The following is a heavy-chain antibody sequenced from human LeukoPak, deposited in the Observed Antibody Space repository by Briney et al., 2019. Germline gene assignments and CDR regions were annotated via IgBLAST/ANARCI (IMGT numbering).Heavy chain of an antibody. D-gene: IGHD4-17*01. CDR3: ARGLWDNGDRFDY. J-gene: IGHJ4*02. CDR2: INHSGST. Sequence: PSETLSLTCAVYGGSFGGYYWSWIREPPGKGMEWIGEINHSGSTNYNPSLKSRVTISLDTSKNQISLRLNSVTAADTAVYYCARGLWDNGDRFDYWGQGTLVPVSS. CDR1: GGSFGGYY. V-gene: IGHV4-34*01.